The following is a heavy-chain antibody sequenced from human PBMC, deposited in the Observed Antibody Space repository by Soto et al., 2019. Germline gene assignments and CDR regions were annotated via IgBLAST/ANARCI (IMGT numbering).Heavy chain of an antibody. D-gene: IGHD4-17*01. V-gene: IGHV3-11*01. CDR3: ARDHEEFHPPGDYDFDY. CDR2: ISSSGSTI. CDR1: GFTFSDYY. Sequence: QVQLVESGGGLVKPGGSLRLSCAASGFTFSDYYMSWIRQAPGKGLEWVSYISSSGSTIYYADSVKDPFTISRDNAKNSLYVQMNSLRSEDTAVYYYARDHEEFHPPGDYDFDYWGQGTLVTVSS. J-gene: IGHJ4*02.